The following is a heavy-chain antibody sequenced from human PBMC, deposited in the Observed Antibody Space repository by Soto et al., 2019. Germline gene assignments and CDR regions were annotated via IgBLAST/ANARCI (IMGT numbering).Heavy chain of an antibody. CDR2: ISGSGGST. V-gene: IGHV3-23*01. Sequence: GGSLRLSCAASGFTFSSYAMSWVRQAPGKGLEWVSAISGSGGSTYYADPVKGRFTISRDNSKKTLYLQMNSLRAEDTAVYYCAKDSHGQFSSEVAATEKNYYYYYMDVWGKGTTVTVSS. CDR3: AKDSHGQFSSEVAATEKNYYYYYMDV. CDR1: GFTFSSYA. J-gene: IGHJ6*03. D-gene: IGHD2-15*01.